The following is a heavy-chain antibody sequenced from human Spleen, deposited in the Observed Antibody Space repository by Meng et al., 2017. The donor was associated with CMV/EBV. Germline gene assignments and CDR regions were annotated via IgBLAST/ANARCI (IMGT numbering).Heavy chain of an antibody. CDR2: TYYRSQWFN. V-gene: IGHV6-1*01. Sequence: SETLSLTCAISGDSVSSNTAAWDWIRQSPSRGLEWLGTTYYRSQWFNDYAVSMKSRITINPDTSKNQFSLELTSVTPEDTAVYFCARGGMDVWGQGTTVTVSS. CDR1: GDSVSSNTAA. CDR3: ARGGMDV. J-gene: IGHJ6*02.